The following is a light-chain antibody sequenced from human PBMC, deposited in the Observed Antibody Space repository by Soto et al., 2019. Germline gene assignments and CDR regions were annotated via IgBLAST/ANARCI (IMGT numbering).Light chain of an antibody. Sequence: QSVLTQPRSVSGSPGQSVAISCTGTSSDVGGYNYVSWYQQHPGKAPELVICHVSRRPSGVPDRFSGSKSDNTASLTISGLQAEDEADYYCCSYAGSHTYVFGTGTKLTVL. J-gene: IGLJ1*01. CDR3: CSYAGSHTYV. CDR2: HVS. V-gene: IGLV2-11*01. CDR1: SSDVGGYNY.